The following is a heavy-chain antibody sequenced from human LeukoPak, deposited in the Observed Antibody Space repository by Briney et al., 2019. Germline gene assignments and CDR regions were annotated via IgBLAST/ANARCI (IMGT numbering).Heavy chain of an antibody. CDR1: GFTFTYYA. D-gene: IGHD3-10*01. CDR2: ISGGGGTT. V-gene: IGHV3-23*01. J-gene: IGHJ4*02. CDR3: AKDRSYGSGTLYPLFDF. Sequence: GGSLRLSCAASGFTFTYYAMNWVRQAPGKGLEWLSAISGGGGTTYYADSMKGRFTISRDNSKSTLFLQLNTLTAEDTAIYYCAKDRSYGSGTLYPLFDFRGLGTLVTVSS.